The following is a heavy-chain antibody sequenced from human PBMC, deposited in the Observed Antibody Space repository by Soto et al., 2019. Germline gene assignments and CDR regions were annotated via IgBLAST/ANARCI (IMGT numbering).Heavy chain of an antibody. CDR2: IYYTGST. CDR3: ARAGPYDFWSGYPFEY. CDR1: GGSISSGGHY. D-gene: IGHD3-3*01. J-gene: IGHJ4*02. V-gene: IGHV4-31*03. Sequence: QVQLQESGPGLVKPSQTVSLTCTVSGGSISSGGHYWSWIRQHPGKGLEWIGYIYYTGSTYYNPSLKSRVSISVDTSKNQFSLKLSSGTAADTAVYYCARAGPYDFWSGYPFEYWGQGTLVTVSS.